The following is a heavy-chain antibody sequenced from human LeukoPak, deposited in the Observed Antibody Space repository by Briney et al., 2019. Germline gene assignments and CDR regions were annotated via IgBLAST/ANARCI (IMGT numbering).Heavy chain of an antibody. V-gene: IGHV3-74*01. Sequence: GGSLRLSCAASGFTFSRYWMHWVRQAPGKGLAWVSRIDDDGSDTDYADSVKGRFTISRDNAKNTLYLQMNSLRAEDTAVYYCARVGALWYPDYWGQGTLVTVSS. CDR2: IDDDGSDT. CDR1: GFTFSRYW. D-gene: IGHD1-26*01. CDR3: ARVGALWYPDY. J-gene: IGHJ4*02.